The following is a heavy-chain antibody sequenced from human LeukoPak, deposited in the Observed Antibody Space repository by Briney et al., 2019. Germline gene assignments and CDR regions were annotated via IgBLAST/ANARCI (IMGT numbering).Heavy chain of an antibody. J-gene: IGHJ4*02. V-gene: IGHV1-2*02. CDR1: GYTFSDYG. D-gene: IGHD6-19*01. Sequence: ASVKVSCKASGYTFSDYGVIWVRQAPGQGLEWMGWINPNSGGTNYAQKFQGRVTMTRDTSISTAYMELSRLRSDDTAVYYCAREAGGSFDYWGQGTLVTVSS. CDR3: AREAGGSFDY. CDR2: INPNSGGT.